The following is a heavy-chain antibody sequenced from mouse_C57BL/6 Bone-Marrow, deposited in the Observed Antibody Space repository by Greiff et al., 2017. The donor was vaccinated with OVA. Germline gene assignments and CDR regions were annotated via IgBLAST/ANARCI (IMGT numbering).Heavy chain of an antibody. CDR1: GYSITSGYY. V-gene: IGHV3-6*01. J-gene: IGHJ2*01. D-gene: IGHD2-10*01. CDR3: APYYEYFDY. Sequence: ESGPGLVKPSQSLSLTCSVTGYSITSGYYWNWIRQFPGNKLEWMGYISYDGSNNYNPSLKNRISITRDTSKNQFFLKLNSVTTEDTATYYCAPYYEYFDYWGQGTTLTVSS. CDR2: ISYDGSN.